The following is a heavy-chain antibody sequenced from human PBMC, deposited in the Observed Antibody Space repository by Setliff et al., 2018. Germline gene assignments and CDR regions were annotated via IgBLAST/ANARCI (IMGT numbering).Heavy chain of an antibody. CDR3: ARGPHGYYYYMNV. CDR1: GGSISSYS. Sequence: PSETLSLTGNVSGGSISSYSWSWIRQAPGKGLEWIGYLYYSGNTNYNPSLKSRVTISGDTSQNYFSLKLTSVTEADTAVYYCARGPHGYYYYMNVWGQGTTVTVSS. CDR2: LYYSGNT. V-gene: IGHV4-59*01. J-gene: IGHJ6*03.